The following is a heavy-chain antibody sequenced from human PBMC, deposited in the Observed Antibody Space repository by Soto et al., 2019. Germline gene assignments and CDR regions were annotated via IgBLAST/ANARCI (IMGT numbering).Heavy chain of an antibody. J-gene: IGHJ4*02. CDR3: AKEGGGYGFYFHY. Sequence: EVQLLESGGGLVQPGGSLRLSCAASGFTFSSYAMSWVRQAPGKGLEWVSTISGSGGSTYYADSVKGRFTISRDNSKNTLFLQMNSLRAEATAVYYCAKEGGGYGFYFHYWGQGTLVTVSS. CDR1: GFTFSSYA. CDR2: ISGSGGST. V-gene: IGHV3-23*01. D-gene: IGHD5-12*01.